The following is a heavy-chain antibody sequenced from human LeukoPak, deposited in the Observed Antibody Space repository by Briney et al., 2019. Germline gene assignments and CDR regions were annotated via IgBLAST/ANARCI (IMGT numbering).Heavy chain of an antibody. J-gene: IGHJ4*02. Sequence: PSETLSLTCTVSGGSVSSGSYYWSWIRQPPGKVLEWIGYIYYSGSTNYNPSLKSRVTISVDTSKNQFSLKLSSVTAADTAVYYCARLEYSGYDWAATFDYWGQGTLVTVSS. CDR1: GGSVSSGSYY. D-gene: IGHD5-12*01. CDR3: ARLEYSGYDWAATFDY. CDR2: IYYSGST. V-gene: IGHV4-61*01.